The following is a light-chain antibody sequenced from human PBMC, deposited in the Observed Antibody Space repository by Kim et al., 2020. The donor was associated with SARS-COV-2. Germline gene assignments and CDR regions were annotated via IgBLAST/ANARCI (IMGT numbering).Light chain of an antibody. CDR3: QVWDSSSDHVV. CDR2: DDS. CDR1: KIGSKS. V-gene: IGLV3-21*03. Sequence: APGTTARITCGGDKIGSKSVHWYQQKPGQAPVLVVYDDSDRPSGIPERFSGSKSGNTATLTISRVEAGDEADYYCQVWDSSSDHVVFGGGTQLTVL. J-gene: IGLJ2*01.